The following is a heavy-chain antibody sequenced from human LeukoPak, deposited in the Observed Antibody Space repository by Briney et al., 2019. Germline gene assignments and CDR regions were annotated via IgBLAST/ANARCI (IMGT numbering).Heavy chain of an antibody. V-gene: IGHV4-59*08. D-gene: IGHD3-22*01. J-gene: IGHJ4*02. Sequence: SETLSLTCAVYGGSFSGYYWSWIRQPPGKGLEWIGYIYYSGSTNYNPSLKSRVTISVDTSKNQFSLKLSSVTAADTAVYYCATFFSGSFDYWGQGTLVTVSS. CDR3: ATFFSGSFDY. CDR2: IYYSGST. CDR1: GGSFSGYY.